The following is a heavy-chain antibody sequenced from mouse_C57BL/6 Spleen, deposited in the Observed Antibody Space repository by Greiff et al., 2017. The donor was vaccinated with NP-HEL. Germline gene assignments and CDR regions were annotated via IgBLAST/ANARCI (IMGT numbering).Heavy chain of an antibody. D-gene: IGHD2-3*01. V-gene: IGHV5-6*01. Sequence: EVKLVESGGDLVKPGGSLKLSCAASGFTFSSYGMSWVRQTPDKRLEWVATISSGGSYTYYPDSVKGRFTISRDNAKNTLYLQMSSLKSEDTAMYYCARHGGSYDPYYFDYWGQGTTLTVSS. CDR3: ARHGGSYDPYYFDY. CDR1: GFTFSSYG. CDR2: ISSGGSYT. J-gene: IGHJ2*01.